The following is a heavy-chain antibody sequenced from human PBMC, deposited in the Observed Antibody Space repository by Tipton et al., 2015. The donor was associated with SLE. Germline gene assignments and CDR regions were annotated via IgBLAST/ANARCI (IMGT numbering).Heavy chain of an antibody. Sequence: TLSLTCTVSGDSISSGDYYWSWIRQPPGKGLEWIGYIHYTESANYNPSLRSRVTTSVDRSKNQFSLNLTSVTAADTAVYYCARANPAPFSGIAADLDYWGQGTLVTVSS. V-gene: IGHV4-61*08. CDR2: IHYTESA. CDR1: GDSISSGDYY. D-gene: IGHD6-13*01. CDR3: ARANPAPFSGIAADLDY. J-gene: IGHJ4*02.